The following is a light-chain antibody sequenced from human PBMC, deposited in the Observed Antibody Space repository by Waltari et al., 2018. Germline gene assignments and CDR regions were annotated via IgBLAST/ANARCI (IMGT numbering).Light chain of an antibody. Sequence: EIVMTQAPATLSVAPGERATLPCRASPRVSSKLAWYQQRPGQAPRLLIYGASPRATGIPARFTGSGSGTEFPLTISSLQSEDFAVYFCQHYNNLPLTFGGGTKVEI. CDR2: GAS. CDR1: PRVSSK. J-gene: IGKJ4*01. CDR3: QHYNNLPLT. V-gene: IGKV3-15*01.